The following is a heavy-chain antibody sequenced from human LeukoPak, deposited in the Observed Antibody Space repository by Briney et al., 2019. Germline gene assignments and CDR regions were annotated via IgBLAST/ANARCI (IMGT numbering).Heavy chain of an antibody. V-gene: IGHV1-69*13. CDR3: ARDGYLQDEVL. CDR2: IIPIFGTA. CDR1: GYTFTSNY. D-gene: IGHD5-12*01. Sequence: ASVKVSCKASGYTFTSNYIHWVRQAPGQGLEWMGGIIPIFGTANYAQKFQGRVTITADESTSTAYMELSSLRSEDTAVYYCARDGYLQDEVLWGQGTLVTVSS. J-gene: IGHJ4*02.